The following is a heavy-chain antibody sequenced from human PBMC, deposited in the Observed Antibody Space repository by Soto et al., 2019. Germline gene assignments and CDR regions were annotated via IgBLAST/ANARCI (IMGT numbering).Heavy chain of an antibody. CDR2: MNPNSGNT. J-gene: IGHJ2*01. Sequence: ASVKVSCKASGYTFTSYDINWVRQATGPGLEWMGWMNPNSGNTGYAQKFRGRVTMTRDTSISTAYMELSSLRSEDTAVYYCARGGSLYWYFDLWGRGTLVTVSS. V-gene: IGHV1-8*01. CDR1: GYTFTSYD. D-gene: IGHD1-26*01. CDR3: ARGGSLYWYFDL.